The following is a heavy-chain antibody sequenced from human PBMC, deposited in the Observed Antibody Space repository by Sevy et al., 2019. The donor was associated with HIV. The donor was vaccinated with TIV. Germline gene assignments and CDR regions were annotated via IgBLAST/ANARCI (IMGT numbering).Heavy chain of an antibody. CDR3: AREGPVWFGELHAFDI. Sequence: GGSLRLSCAASGFTFSSYSMNWVRQAPGKGLEWVSSISSSSSYIYYADSVKGGFTTSRDNAKNSRYLQMNSLRAEDTAVYYCAREGPVWFGELHAFDIWGQGTMVTVSS. J-gene: IGHJ3*02. V-gene: IGHV3-21*01. CDR2: ISSSSSYI. D-gene: IGHD3-10*01. CDR1: GFTFSSYS.